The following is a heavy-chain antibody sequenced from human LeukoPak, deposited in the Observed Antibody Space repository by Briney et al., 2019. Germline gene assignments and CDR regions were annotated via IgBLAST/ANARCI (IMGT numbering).Heavy chain of an antibody. CDR1: GGSISSYY. CDR2: IYYSGST. J-gene: IGHJ4*02. D-gene: IGHD4-17*01. CDR3: ARSPSGYGDYDY. Sequence: SETLSLTCTVSGGSISSYYWSWIRQPPGKGLEWIGYIYYSGSTNYNPSLKSRVTISVDTSKSQFSLRLSSVTAADTAVYYCARSPSGYGDYDYWGQGTLVTVSS. V-gene: IGHV4-59*01.